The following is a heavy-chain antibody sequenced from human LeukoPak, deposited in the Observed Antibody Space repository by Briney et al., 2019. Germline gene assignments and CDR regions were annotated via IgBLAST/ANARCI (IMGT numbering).Heavy chain of an antibody. J-gene: IGHJ4*02. CDR2: ITSSSCYI. D-gene: IGHD2-15*01. V-gene: IGHV3-21*01. CDR3: ARDLGYCSGGNCYPFDY. CDR1: GFTFSTYS. Sequence: GGSLRLSCAASGFTFSTYSMNWVRQAPGKGLEWVSSITSSSCYIFYADSVSGRFTISRDNSKNSLYLQMNSLRAEDTAVYYCARDLGYCSGGNCYPFDYWGQGVLVTVSS.